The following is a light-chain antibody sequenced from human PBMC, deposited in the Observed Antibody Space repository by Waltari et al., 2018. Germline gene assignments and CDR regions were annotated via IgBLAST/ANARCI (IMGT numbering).Light chain of an antibody. CDR3: CSYAGSSALYV. CDR1: SSDFGSSTL. CDR2: EGS. Sequence: QSALTQPASVSGSPGQSITISCTGTSSDFGSSTLVSWFQQHPGKAPKLMSYEGSQRPSGVSNRFSGSKSGNTASLTISGLHAEDEADYYCCSYAGSSALYVFGTGTKVTVL. J-gene: IGLJ1*01. V-gene: IGLV2-23*01.